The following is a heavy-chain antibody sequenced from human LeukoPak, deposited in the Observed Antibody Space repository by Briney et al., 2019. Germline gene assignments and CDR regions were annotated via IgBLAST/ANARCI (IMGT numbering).Heavy chain of an antibody. CDR3: ASTLGSSSWYKEEVAYYYMDV. CDR2: IYTSGST. D-gene: IGHD6-13*01. V-gene: IGHV4-4*07. Sequence: SEALSLTCTVSGASFSNDYWSWIRQPAGKGLEWIGRIYTSGSTNYNPSLKSRVTISVDTSKNQFSLKLSSVTAADTAVYYCASTLGSSSWYKEEVAYYYMDVWGKGTTVTVSS. CDR1: GASFSNDY. J-gene: IGHJ6*03.